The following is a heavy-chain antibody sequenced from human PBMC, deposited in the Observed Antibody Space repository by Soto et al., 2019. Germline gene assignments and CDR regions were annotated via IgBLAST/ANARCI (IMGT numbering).Heavy chain of an antibody. CDR1: GFTFSDYY. J-gene: IGHJ4*02. V-gene: IGHV3-11*01. Sequence: AGSLRLSCAASGFTFSDYYMSWIRQAPGKGLEWVSYISSSGSIIYYADSVKGRFTISRDNAKNSLYLQLNSLRAEDTAVYYCARDLGYYASDGYVDYWGQGTVVTVSS. CDR3: ARDLGYYASDGYVDY. CDR2: ISSSGSII. D-gene: IGHD3-22*01.